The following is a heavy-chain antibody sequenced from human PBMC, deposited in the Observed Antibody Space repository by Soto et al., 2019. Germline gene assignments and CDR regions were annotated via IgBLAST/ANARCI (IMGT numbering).Heavy chain of an antibody. CDR2: IYYSGST. V-gene: IGHV4-59*08. Sequence: QVQLQESGPGLVKPSSTLSLTCTVSGGSISSYYWSWIRQPPGKGLEWIGSIYYSGSTNYNPSLKSRVTISVDRSKNQFSLRLSSVTAADTAVYYCARRYGDCFDYWGQGTLVTVSS. J-gene: IGHJ4*02. CDR1: GGSISSYY. D-gene: IGHD4-17*01. CDR3: ARRYGDCFDY.